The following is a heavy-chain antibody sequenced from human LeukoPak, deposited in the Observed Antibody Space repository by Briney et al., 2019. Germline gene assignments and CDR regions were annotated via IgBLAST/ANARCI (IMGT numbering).Heavy chain of an antibody. D-gene: IGHD3-10*01. CDR3: ARYDGGSGPFDY. V-gene: IGHV3-66*01. Sequence: GGSLRLSCAASGFTVSSNYMSWVRQAPGKGLEWVSLIYSGGTTYYADSVKGRFTISRDNSKNTLYLQMNSLRAEDTAVYYCARYDGGSGPFDYWGQGTLVTVSS. CDR2: IYSGGTT. CDR1: GFTVSSNY. J-gene: IGHJ4*02.